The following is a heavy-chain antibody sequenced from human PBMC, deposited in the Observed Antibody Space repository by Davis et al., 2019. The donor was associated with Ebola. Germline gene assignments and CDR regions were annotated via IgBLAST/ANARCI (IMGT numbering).Heavy chain of an antibody. CDR3: ARRVSSSWYYY. CDR1: GGSISSSSYY. D-gene: IGHD6-13*01. J-gene: IGHJ4*02. Sequence: PSETLSLTCTVSGGSISSSSYYWGWIRQPPGKGLEWIGSIYYSGSTYYNPSLKSRVTISVDTSKNQFSLKLSSVTAADTAVYYCARRVSSSWYYYWGQGTLVTVSS. V-gene: IGHV4-39*01. CDR2: IYYSGST.